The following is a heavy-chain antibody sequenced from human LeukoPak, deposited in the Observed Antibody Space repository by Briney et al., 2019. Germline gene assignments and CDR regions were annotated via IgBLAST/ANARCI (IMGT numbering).Heavy chain of an antibody. D-gene: IGHD6-13*01. V-gene: IGHV1-24*01. CDR1: GYTLTELS. CDR3: ATDARIAAAGTGLDY. CDR2: FDPEDGET. Sequence: GASVKVSCKVSGYTLTELSMHWVRQAPGKGLEWMGGFDPEDGETIYAQRFQGRVTMTEDTSTDTAYMELSSLRSEDTAVYYCATDARIAAAGTGLDYWGQGTLVTVSS. J-gene: IGHJ4*02.